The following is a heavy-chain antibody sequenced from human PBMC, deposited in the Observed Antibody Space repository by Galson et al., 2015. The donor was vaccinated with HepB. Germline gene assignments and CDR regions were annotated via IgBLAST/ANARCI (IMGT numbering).Heavy chain of an antibody. CDR1: GFAFNSYT. CDR3: ARDPYFGGY. CDR2: ISSGGTYT. V-gene: IGHV3-21*01. D-gene: IGHD3-10*01. J-gene: IGHJ4*02. Sequence: SLRLSCAASGFAFNSYTMNWVRQAPGKGLEWVSSISSGGTYTHYADSTKGRFAISRDNAKNSLYLQMNSLRAEDTAVYYCARDPYFGGYWGQGTLVTVSS.